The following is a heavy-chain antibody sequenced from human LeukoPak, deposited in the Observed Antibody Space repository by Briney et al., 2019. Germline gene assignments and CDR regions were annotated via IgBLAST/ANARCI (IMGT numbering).Heavy chain of an antibody. V-gene: IGHV1-2*02. Sequence: ASVKVSCKASGYTFTGYYMHWVRQAPGQGLEWMGWINPNSGGTNYAQKFQGRVTKTRDTSISTAYMELSRLRSDDTAVYYCASLDGGGWSGKQSRMRYYYYMDVWGKGTTVTVSS. CDR1: GYTFTGYY. J-gene: IGHJ6*03. CDR3: ASLDGGGWSGKQSRMRYYYYMDV. D-gene: IGHD6-19*01. CDR2: INPNSGGT.